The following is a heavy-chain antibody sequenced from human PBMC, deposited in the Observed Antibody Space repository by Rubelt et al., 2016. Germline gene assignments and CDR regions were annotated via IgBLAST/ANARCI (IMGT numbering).Heavy chain of an antibody. CDR3: ARVGIAAPIPPFDY. D-gene: IGHD6-6*01. Sequence: QVQLQESGPGLVKPSETLSLTCTVSGGSISSYYWSWIRQPPGKGLEWIGYIYYSGGTNYNPSLKSRVTISVDTSKNQFSLKRSSVTAADTAVYYCARVGIAAPIPPFDYWGQGTLVTVSS. CDR1: GGSISSYY. V-gene: IGHV4-59*12. CDR2: IYYSGGT. J-gene: IGHJ4*02.